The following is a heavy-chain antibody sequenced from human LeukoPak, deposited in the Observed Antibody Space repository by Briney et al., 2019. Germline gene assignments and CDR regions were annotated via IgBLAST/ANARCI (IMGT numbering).Heavy chain of an antibody. D-gene: IGHD2-2*01. CDR3: ARSKGLGYCSSTSCHYYYYGMDV. CDR1: GFTFSSYG. V-gene: IGHV3-33*01. J-gene: IGHJ6*04. Sequence: PGGSLRLSCAAPGFTFSSYGMHWVRQAPGKGLEWVAVIWYDGGNKYYADSVKGRFTISRDNSKNTLYLQMNSLRAEDTAVYYCARSKGLGYCSSTSCHYYYYGMDVWGEGTTVTVSS. CDR2: IWYDGGNK.